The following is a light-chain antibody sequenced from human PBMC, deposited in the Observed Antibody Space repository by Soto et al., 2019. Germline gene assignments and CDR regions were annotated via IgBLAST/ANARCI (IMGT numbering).Light chain of an antibody. V-gene: IGKV3-20*01. CDR1: ESVRSRY. CDR3: QQYGSSPLT. J-gene: IGKJ4*01. CDR2: GAS. Sequence: EIVLTQSPGTLSLSPGERATLSCRASESVRSRYLAWYQQKPGQAPRLLIYGASSRATGIPDRFSGSGSGTDFTLTFSRLEPEDFAVYSCQQYGSSPLTFGGGTKVEI.